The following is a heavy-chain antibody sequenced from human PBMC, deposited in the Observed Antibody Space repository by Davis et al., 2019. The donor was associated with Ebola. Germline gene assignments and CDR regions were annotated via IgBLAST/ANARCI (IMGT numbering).Heavy chain of an antibody. CDR1: GFTFGDYA. Sequence: GESLKISCTASGFTFGDYAMSWFRQAPGKGLEWVGFIRSKAYGGTTEYAASVKGRFTISRDDSKSIAYLQMNSLKTEDTAVYYCTSSSSGLDDYWGQGTLVTVSS. J-gene: IGHJ4*02. D-gene: IGHD6-6*01. CDR3: TSSSSGLDDY. V-gene: IGHV3-49*03. CDR2: IRSKAYGGTT.